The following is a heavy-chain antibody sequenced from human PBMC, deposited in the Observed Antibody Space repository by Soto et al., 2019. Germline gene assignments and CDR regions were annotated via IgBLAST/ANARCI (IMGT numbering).Heavy chain of an antibody. D-gene: IGHD6-13*01. CDR1: GGSISNGDYF. V-gene: IGHV4-30-4*01. CDR2: IYYSGTT. J-gene: IGHJ3*02. CDR3: AKAFDSEYISSWYSAFDI. Sequence: QVQLQESGPGLVKPSPTLSLTCSVSGGSISNGDYFWSWILQAPGKGLEWIGYIYYSGTTHYNPSLKSQRQVSISVATSKNQFSLKLTSVTAADTAVYYCAKAFDSEYISSWYSAFDIWGQGTIVTVSS.